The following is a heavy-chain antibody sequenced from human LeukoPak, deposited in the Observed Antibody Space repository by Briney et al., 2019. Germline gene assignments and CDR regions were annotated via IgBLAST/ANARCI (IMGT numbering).Heavy chain of an antibody. J-gene: IGHJ4*02. V-gene: IGHV1-69*13. CDR3: ARAATLAARPYYFDY. D-gene: IGHD6-6*01. CDR2: IIPIFGTA. CDR1: GGTFSSCA. Sequence: ASVKVSCKASGGTFSSCAISWVRQAPGQGLEWMGGIIPIFGTANYAQKFQGRVTITADESTSTAYMELSSLRSEDTAVYYCARAATLAARPYYFDYWGQGTLVTVSS.